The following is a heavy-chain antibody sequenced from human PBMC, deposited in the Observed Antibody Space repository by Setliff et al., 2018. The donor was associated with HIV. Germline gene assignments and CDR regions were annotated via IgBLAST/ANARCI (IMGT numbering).Heavy chain of an antibody. D-gene: IGHD4-17*01. CDR1: GGSFSSFG. CDR2: VIPMYITV. Sequence: ASVKVSCKASGGSFSSFGINWVRQAPGQGLEWMGGVIPMYITVNYAQKFQGRVTITTDESASTAYMELSGLRSEDAAVYYCAKDGYGDYGSSYYFGMGVWGQGTTVTVSS. CDR3: AKDGYGDYGSSYYFGMGV. J-gene: IGHJ6*02. V-gene: IGHV1-69*05.